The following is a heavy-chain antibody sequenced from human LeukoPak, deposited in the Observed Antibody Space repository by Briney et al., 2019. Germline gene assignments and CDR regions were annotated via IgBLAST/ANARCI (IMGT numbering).Heavy chain of an antibody. J-gene: IGHJ4*02. D-gene: IGHD2-15*01. CDR1: GFTFSSYA. Sequence: GGSLRLSCAASGFTFSSYAMSWVRQAPGKGLEWVSAISGSGGSTYCADSVKGRFTISRDNSKNTLYLQMNSLRAEDTAVYYCAKPWALSLYCSGGSCYHPVDYWGQGTLVTVSS. V-gene: IGHV3-23*01. CDR3: AKPWALSLYCSGGSCYHPVDY. CDR2: ISGSGGST.